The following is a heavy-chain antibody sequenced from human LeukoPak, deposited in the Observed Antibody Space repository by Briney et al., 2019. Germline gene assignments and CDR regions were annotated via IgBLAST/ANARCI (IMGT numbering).Heavy chain of an antibody. Sequence: PGGSLRLSCAASGFTFSSYAMHWVRQAPGKGLEWVAVISYDGSNKYYADSVKGRFTISRDNSKNSLYLQMNSLRAEDTAVYYCARDSTPGSGYGPRAFDIWGQGTMVTVSS. CDR1: GFTFSSYA. J-gene: IGHJ3*02. CDR3: ARDSTPGSGYGPRAFDI. CDR2: ISYDGSNK. D-gene: IGHD5-12*01. V-gene: IGHV3-30-3*01.